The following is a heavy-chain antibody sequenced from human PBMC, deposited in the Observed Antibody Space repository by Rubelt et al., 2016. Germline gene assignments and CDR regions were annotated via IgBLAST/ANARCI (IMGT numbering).Heavy chain of an antibody. CDR2: IRYDGSNK. V-gene: IGHV3-30*02. CDR1: GFTCSSYV. Sequence: QVQLVESGGGVVQPGGSLRLSCAASGFTCSSYVMHWVRQAPGKGLERVAFIRYDGSNKYYADSVKGRFTISRDNSKNTLYLQMNSLRAEDTAVYYCAKGGNVVVTARLYYFDYWGQGTLVTVSS. CDR3: AKGGNVVVTARLYYFDY. J-gene: IGHJ4*02. D-gene: IGHD2-21*02.